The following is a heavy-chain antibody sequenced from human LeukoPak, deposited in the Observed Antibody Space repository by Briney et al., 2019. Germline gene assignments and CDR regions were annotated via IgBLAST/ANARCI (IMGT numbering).Heavy chain of an antibody. CDR1: GGSISSSSYY. CDR3: ASEREYYYDSSGSDY. CDR2: IYYSGST. Sequence: SETLSLTCTVSGGSISSSSYYWGWIRQPPGKGLEWIGSIYYSGSTYYNPSLKSRVTISVDTSKNQFSLKLSSVTAADTAVYYCASEREYYYDSSGSDYWGQGTLVTVSS. V-gene: IGHV4-39*07. D-gene: IGHD3-22*01. J-gene: IGHJ4*02.